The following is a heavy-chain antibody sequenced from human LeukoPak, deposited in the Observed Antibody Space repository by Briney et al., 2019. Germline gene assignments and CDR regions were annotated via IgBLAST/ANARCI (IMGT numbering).Heavy chain of an antibody. Sequence: GGSLRLSCAASGFTFSSYWMTWVRPAPGKGLEWVANIKQDGSEKYYVDYVKGRFTISRDNAKNSVYLQKNSLRAEDTAVYYCARDTRWGGEDFGFWGQGTLVTVSS. J-gene: IGHJ4*02. D-gene: IGHD2-2*01. CDR3: ARDTRWGGEDFGF. V-gene: IGHV3-7*04. CDR1: GFTFSSYW. CDR2: IKQDGSEK.